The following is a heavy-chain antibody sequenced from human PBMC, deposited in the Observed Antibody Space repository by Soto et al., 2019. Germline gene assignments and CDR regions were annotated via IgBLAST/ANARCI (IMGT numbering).Heavy chain of an antibody. CDR2: INPNSGGT. J-gene: IGHJ4*02. CDR3: ARDPHCTNGVCYTDAFDY. V-gene: IGHV1-2*04. CDR1: GYTFTDYY. D-gene: IGHD2-8*01. Sequence: QVQLVQSGAEVKKPGASVKVSCKASGYTFTDYYMPWVRQAPGQGLEWMGWINPNSGGTNYAQKFQGWVTMTGDTSISTVYMELSRLRSDDTAVYYCARDPHCTNGVCYTDAFDYWGQGTLVTVSS.